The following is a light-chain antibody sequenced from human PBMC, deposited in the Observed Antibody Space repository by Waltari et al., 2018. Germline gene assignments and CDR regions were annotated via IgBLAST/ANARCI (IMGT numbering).Light chain of an antibody. CDR1: QSVRTY. Sequence: EIVLTQSPATLSLSPGERATLSCRASQSVRTYLAWYQLRPGQAPRLLIYDASNRATGVPARFSGSGSGTDFTLTISGLQPEDFAVYYCQERSNWPGGAFGGGTKVEIK. J-gene: IGKJ4*01. CDR3: QERSNWPGGA. CDR2: DAS. V-gene: IGKV3-11*01.